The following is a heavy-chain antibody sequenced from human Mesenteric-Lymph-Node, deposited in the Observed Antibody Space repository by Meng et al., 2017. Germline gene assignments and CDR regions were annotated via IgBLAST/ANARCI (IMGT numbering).Heavy chain of an antibody. CDR1: GFSLSTSGMC. CDR3: ARIPLHRTPDYYDSSGYFLVDAFDI. D-gene: IGHD3-22*01. V-gene: IGHV2-70*01. J-gene: IGHJ3*02. Sequence: SGPTLVKPTQTLTLTCTFSGFSLSTSGMCVSWIRQPPGKALEWLALIDWDDDKYYSTSLKSRLTISKDTSKSQVVLTMTNMDPVDTATYYCARIPLHRTPDYYDSSGYFLVDAFDIWGQGTMVTVSS. CDR2: IDWDDDK.